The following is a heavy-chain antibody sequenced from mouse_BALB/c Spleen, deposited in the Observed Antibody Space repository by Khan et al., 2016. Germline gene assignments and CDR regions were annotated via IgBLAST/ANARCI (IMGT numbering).Heavy chain of an antibody. Sequence: VQLQQSGAELVKPGASVKLSCTASGFNIKDTYMHWVKQKPEQGLEWIGRIDPANGNTKYDPKFQGKATITADTSSTTAYLQLSSLTSEDTAGYYCARGDPYYAMDYWGQGTSVTVSS. J-gene: IGHJ4*01. CDR3: ARGDPYYAMDY. V-gene: IGHV14-3*02. CDR2: IDPANGNT. CDR1: GFNIKDTY. D-gene: IGHD3-3*01.